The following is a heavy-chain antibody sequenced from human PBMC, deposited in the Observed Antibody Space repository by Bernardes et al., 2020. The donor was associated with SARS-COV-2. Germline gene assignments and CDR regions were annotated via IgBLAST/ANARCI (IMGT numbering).Heavy chain of an antibody. D-gene: IGHD4-17*01. CDR1: GFTFSDYY. CDR3: ARRSLMTTVEY. J-gene: IGHJ4*02. V-gene: IGHV3-11*03. CDR2: ISSSSSYT. Sequence: GRSLRLSCAASGFTFSDYYMSWIRQAPGKGLEWLSYISSSSSYTNYADSVMGRFTISRDNAKNSLYLQMNSLRAEDTAVYYCARRSLMTTVEYWGQGTLVTVSS.